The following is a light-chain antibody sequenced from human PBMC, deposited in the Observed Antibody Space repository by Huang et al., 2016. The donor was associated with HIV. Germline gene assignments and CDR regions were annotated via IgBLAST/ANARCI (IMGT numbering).Light chain of an antibody. CDR2: DAS. CDR1: QDIAKF. Sequence: DIQMTQSPSSLSASVGDRVTITCQASQDIAKFLNLYQQKPGQAPKLLIYDASTLQTGVPSRFSGSGSGTDFTFTISSLQPEDIATYYCQQYDSLPPWTFGQGTKVEIQ. V-gene: IGKV1-33*01. CDR3: QQYDSLPPWT. J-gene: IGKJ1*01.